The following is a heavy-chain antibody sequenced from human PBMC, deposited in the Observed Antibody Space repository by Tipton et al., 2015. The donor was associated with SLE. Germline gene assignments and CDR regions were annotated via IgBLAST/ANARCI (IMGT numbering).Heavy chain of an antibody. CDR1: GGSISSRSYY. J-gene: IGHJ4*02. Sequence: TLSLTCSVSGGSISSRSYYWGWIRQPPGMGLEWIGSIYHSGSTYYNPSLKSRVTISVDTSKNQFSLKLSSVTAADTAVYYCARDYSPEAYFDYWGQGTLVTVSS. CDR3: ARDYSPEAYFDY. D-gene: IGHD6-13*01. V-gene: IGHV4-39*07. CDR2: IYHSGST.